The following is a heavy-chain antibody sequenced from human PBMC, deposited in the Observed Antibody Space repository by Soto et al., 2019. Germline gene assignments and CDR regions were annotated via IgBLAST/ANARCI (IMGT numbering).Heavy chain of an antibody. J-gene: IGHJ6*02. CDR3: IRGASHYYYYGMDV. V-gene: IGHV3-49*04. CDR1: GFTFRDYA. Sequence: GGSLRLSCTASGFTFRDYAMSWVRQAPGKGLEWVGFIRSKAYGGTTDYAASVKARFTISRDDSKSIAYLQMNSLKTEDTAVYYCIRGASHYYYYGMDVWGQGTTVTVSS. CDR2: IRSKAYGGTT.